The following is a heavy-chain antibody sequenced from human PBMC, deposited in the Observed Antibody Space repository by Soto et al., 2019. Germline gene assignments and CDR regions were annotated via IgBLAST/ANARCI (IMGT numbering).Heavy chain of an antibody. CDR2: INAGNGNT. Sequence: ASVKVSCKASGYTFTSYPIHWVRQAPGQRLEWMGWINAGNGNTKYAQKFQGRVTITRDTSASTAYMELSSLRSEDTAVYYCAREEYSSSWTGVDYWGQGTLVPVSS. CDR1: GYTFTSYP. CDR3: AREEYSSSWTGVDY. D-gene: IGHD6-13*01. V-gene: IGHV1-3*01. J-gene: IGHJ4*02.